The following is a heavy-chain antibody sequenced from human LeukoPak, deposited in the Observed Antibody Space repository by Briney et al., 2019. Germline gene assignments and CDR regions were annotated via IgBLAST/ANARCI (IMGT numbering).Heavy chain of an antibody. CDR1: GFTFSSYS. Sequence: GGSLRLSCAASGFTFSSYSMNWVRQAPGKGLEWVSSISSSSSYIYYADSVKGRFTISRDNAKNSLYLQMNSLRAEDTAVYYCARELLGGGCYTDWGQGTLVTVSS. J-gene: IGHJ4*02. CDR3: ARELLGGGCYTD. D-gene: IGHD2-21*02. CDR2: ISSSSSYI. V-gene: IGHV3-21*01.